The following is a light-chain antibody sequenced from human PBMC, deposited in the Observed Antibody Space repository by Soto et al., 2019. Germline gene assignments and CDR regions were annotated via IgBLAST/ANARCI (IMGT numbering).Light chain of an antibody. CDR2: ASS. J-gene: IGKJ1*01. V-gene: IGKV1-39*01. CDR3: QESYSTS. CDR1: QSISIY. Sequence: DIHMTQSPASLSASVGDRVTITCRTSQSISIYLNWYQQIPGKAPNLLIYASSTLHRGVPSRFSGSGSGTDFTLTIRSLQPEDIATYYCQESYSTSFGQGTKVDIK.